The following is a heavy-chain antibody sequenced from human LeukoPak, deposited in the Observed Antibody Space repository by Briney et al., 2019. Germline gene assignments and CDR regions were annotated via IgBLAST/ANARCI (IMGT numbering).Heavy chain of an antibody. J-gene: IGHJ5*02. V-gene: IGHV4-59*01. D-gene: IGHD3-22*01. CDR1: GGSISSYY. CDR2: IYYSGST. CDR3: ARGGSSGYYSWFDP. Sequence: SETLSLTCTVSGGSISSYYWSWIRQPPGKGLEWIGYIYYSGSTNYNPSLKSRVTISVDTSKNQFSLKLSSVTAADTAVYYCARGGSSGYYSWFDPWGQGTLVTVSS.